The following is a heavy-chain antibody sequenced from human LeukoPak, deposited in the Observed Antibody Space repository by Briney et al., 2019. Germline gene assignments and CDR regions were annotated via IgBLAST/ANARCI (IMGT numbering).Heavy chain of an antibody. CDR1: GFTFSSYW. Sequence: PGGSLRLSCAASGFTFSSYWMHWVRQAPGKGLVWVSRISTDGSSTSYADFVKGRFTISRDNAKNSLYLQMNSLRAEDTAVYYCARVFGAGYSDYWGQGTLVTVSS. CDR3: ARVFGAGYSDY. D-gene: IGHD4/OR15-4a*01. J-gene: IGHJ4*02. CDR2: ISTDGSST. V-gene: IGHV3-74*01.